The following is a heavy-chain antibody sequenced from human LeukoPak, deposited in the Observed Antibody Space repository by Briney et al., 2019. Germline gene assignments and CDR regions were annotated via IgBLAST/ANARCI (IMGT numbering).Heavy chain of an antibody. J-gene: IGHJ4*02. V-gene: IGHV3-23*01. CDR3: ANSRQWLATGNFDY. CDR1: GFTFSSYA. D-gene: IGHD6-19*01. Sequence: PGGSLRLSCAASGFTFSSYAMSWVRQAPGKGLEWVSAISGSGGSTYYADSVKGRFTISRDNSKNTLYLQMNSLRAEDMAVYYCANSRQWLATGNFDYWGQGTLVTVSS. CDR2: ISGSGGST.